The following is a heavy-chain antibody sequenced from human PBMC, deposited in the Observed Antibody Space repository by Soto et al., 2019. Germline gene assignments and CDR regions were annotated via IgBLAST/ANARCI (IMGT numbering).Heavy chain of an antibody. CDR2: IYYSGST. D-gene: IGHD6-19*01. CDR1: GGSISSYY. J-gene: IGHJ4*02. CDR3: ARLPASGSGWYSFDY. Sequence: SLTCTVSGGSISSYYWSWIRQPPGKGLEWIGYIYYSGSTNYNPSLKSRVTISVDTSKNQFSLKLSSVTAADTAVYYCARLPASGSGWYSFDYWGQGTLVTVSS. V-gene: IGHV4-59*01.